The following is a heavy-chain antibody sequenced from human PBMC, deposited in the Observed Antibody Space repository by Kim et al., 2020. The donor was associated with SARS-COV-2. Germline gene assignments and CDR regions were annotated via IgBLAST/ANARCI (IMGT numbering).Heavy chain of an antibody. D-gene: IGHD3-9*01. CDR2: ISSSSSTI. J-gene: IGHJ4*02. V-gene: IGHV3-48*02. CDR3: AREAPCYGILIGYCVSYYFDY. Sequence: GGSLRLSCAASGFTFSSYSMNWVRQAPGKGLEWVSYISSSSSTIYYADSVKGRFTISRDNAKNSLYLQMNSLRDEDTSVYYCAREAPCYGILIGYCVSYYFDYWGQGALNTVSS. CDR1: GFTFSSYS.